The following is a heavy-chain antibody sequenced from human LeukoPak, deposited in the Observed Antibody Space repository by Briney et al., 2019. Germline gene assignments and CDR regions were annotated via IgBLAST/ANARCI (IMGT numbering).Heavy chain of an antibody. CDR3: ARETGYCSSTSCYTWFDP. D-gene: IGHD2-2*02. J-gene: IGHJ5*02. CDR2: IYSGGST. CDR1: GFTVSSNY. V-gene: IGHV3-66*02. Sequence: GGSLRLSCAASGFTVSSNYMSWVRQAPGKGLEWVSVIYSGGSTYYADSVKGRITISRDNSKNTLYLQMNSLRAEDTAVYYCARETGYCSSTSCYTWFDPWGQGTLVTVSS.